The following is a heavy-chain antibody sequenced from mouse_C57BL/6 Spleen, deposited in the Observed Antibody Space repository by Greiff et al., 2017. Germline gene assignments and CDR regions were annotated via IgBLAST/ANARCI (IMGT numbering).Heavy chain of an antibody. CDR2: INPSNGGT. V-gene: IGHV1-53*01. J-gene: IGHJ1*03. CDR3: ARSDGYYRYFDV. D-gene: IGHD2-3*01. CDR1: GYTFTSYW. Sequence: QVQLQQSGTELVKPGASVKLSCKASGYTFTSYWMHWVKQRPGQGLEWIGNINPSNGGTNFNEKFKSKATLTVDKSSSTAYMQLSSLTSEDSAVYYCARSDGYYRYFDVWGTGTTVTVSS.